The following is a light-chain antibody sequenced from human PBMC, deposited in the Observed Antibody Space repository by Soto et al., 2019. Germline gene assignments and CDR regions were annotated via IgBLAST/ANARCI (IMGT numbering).Light chain of an antibody. CDR1: QGISNY. V-gene: IGKV1-27*01. CDR3: QKYISAPFT. Sequence: DIQMTQSPSSLSASVGDRVTITCRATQGISNYLAWYQQKPGKVPKLLIYAASTWQSGVPSRYSGSGSVTEFTITINRLQSEDVATYYCQKYISAPFTLGHGTNVAI. CDR2: AAS. J-gene: IGKJ3*01.